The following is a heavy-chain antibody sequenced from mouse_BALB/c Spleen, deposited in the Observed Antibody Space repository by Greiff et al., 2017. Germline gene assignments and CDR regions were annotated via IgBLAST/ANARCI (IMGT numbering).Heavy chain of an antibody. J-gene: IGHJ3*01. D-gene: IGHD1-1*01. CDR3: ANYGSSDGWFAY. CDR1: GFNIKDTY. CDR2: IDPANGNT. Sequence: EVQLQQSGAELVKPGASVKLSCTASGFNIKDTYMHWVKQRPEQGLEWIGRIDPANGNTIYDPKFQGKASITADTSSNTAYLQLSSLTSEDTAVDYCANYGSSDGWFAYWGQGTLVTVSA. V-gene: IGHV14-3*02.